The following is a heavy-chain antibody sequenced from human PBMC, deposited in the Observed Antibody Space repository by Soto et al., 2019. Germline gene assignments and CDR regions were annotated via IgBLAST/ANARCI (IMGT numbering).Heavy chain of an antibody. J-gene: IGHJ4*02. CDR1: GVSISSGDYY. V-gene: IGHV4-30-4*01. Sequence: SETRSLTCSVSGVSISSGDYYWNWIRQPPGKGLEWIGHIYYSGSTYYNSSLKSRVTISLDTSKNQFSLKLSSVTAADTAVYYCARVGGFGATTSDYWGQGTLVTVS. D-gene: IGHD3-10*01. CDR2: IYYSGST. CDR3: ARVGGFGATTSDY.